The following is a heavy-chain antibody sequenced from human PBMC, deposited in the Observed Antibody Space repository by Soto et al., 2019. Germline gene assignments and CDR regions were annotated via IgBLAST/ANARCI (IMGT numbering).Heavy chain of an antibody. D-gene: IGHD3-10*01. J-gene: IGHJ4*02. CDR1: GFTFSSYA. V-gene: IGHV3-30-3*01. CDR2: ISYDGTNK. Sequence: QVQLVESGGDVVQPGRSLRLSCAASGFTFSSYAMHWVRQAPGKGLEWVAVISYDGTNKYYADSVKGRFTISRDNSKNTLYLPMNSLRAEDTAVYYCARAPYGSGSYAYYWGQGTLVTVSS. CDR3: ARAPYGSGSYAYY.